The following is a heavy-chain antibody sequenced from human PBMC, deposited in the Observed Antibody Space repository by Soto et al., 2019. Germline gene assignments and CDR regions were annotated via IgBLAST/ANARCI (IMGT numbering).Heavy chain of an antibody. V-gene: IGHV4-4*02. D-gene: IGHD6-13*01. CDR1: GGSISSSNW. J-gene: IGHJ4*02. Sequence: QVQLQESGPGLVKPSGTLSLTCAVSGGSISSSNWWSWVRQPPGKGLEWIGEIYHSGSTNYNPSLKSRVTISVDKSKNQFALKLSSVTAADTAVYYCAGLPPSGVSSWYGYFYWGQGTLVTVSS. CDR2: IYHSGST. CDR3: AGLPPSGVSSWYGYFY.